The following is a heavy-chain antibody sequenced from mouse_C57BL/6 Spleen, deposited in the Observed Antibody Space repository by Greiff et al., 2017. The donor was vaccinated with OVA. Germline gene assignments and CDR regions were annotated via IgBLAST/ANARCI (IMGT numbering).Heavy chain of an antibody. Sequence: VHLVESGPELVKPGASVKISCKASGYAFSSSWMNWVKQRPGKGLEWIGRIYPGDGDTNYNGKFKGKATLTADKSSSTAYMQLSSLTSEDSAVYFCATLDGPAGWYFDVWGTGTTVTVSS. J-gene: IGHJ1*03. CDR1: GYAFSSSW. CDR2: IYPGDGDT. V-gene: IGHV1-82*01. D-gene: IGHD2-3*01. CDR3: ATLDGPAGWYFDV.